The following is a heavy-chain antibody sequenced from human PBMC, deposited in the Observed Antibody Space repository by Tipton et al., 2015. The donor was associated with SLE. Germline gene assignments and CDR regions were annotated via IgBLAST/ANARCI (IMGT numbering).Heavy chain of an antibody. J-gene: IGHJ4*02. CDR2: IGDGGYTI. CDR1: GFTFRDHY. V-gene: IGHV3-11*01. CDR3: ARHIDSGNYYSALDY. Sequence: QLVQSGGGLVKPGGSLRLSCSASGFTFRDHYMSWIRQAPGKGLEWISYIGDGGYTIYYADSVKGRFTISRDNAKSSLYLQMNSLRAEDTAVYYCARHIDSGNYYSALDYWGQGTLVIVSS. D-gene: IGHD3-10*01.